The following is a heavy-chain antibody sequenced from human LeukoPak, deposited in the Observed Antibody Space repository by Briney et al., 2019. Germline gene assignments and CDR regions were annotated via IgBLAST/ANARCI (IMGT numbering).Heavy chain of an antibody. CDR1: GYSFAVYW. Sequence: GESLKISCKGSGYSFAVYWIAWVRQMPGKGLEWMGIVYPANSDTRYSPSFQGQVTISADKSINTAYLQWTSLKASDTAIYYCARGIEVYNYAPDYWGQGTLVTVSS. J-gene: IGHJ4*02. D-gene: IGHD5-18*01. CDR3: ARGIEVYNYAPDY. CDR2: VYPANSDT. V-gene: IGHV5-51*01.